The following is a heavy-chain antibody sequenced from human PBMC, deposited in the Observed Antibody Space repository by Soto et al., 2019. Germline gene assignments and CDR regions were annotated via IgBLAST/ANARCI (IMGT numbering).Heavy chain of an antibody. CDR3: HVATADYYYYYGMDV. J-gene: IGHJ6*02. CDR2: IYYSGST. V-gene: IGHV4-31*03. Sequence: QVQLQESGPGLVKPSQTLSLTCTVSGGSISSGGYYWSWIRQHPGKGLEWIGYIYYSGSTYYNPSLKSRVTISVDTSKNQFSLKLSSVTAADTAVCYCHVATADYYYYYGMDVWGQGTTVTVSS. D-gene: IGHD5-12*01. CDR1: GGSISSGGYY.